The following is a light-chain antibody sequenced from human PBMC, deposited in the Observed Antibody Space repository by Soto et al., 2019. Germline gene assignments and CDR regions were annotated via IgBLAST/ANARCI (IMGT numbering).Light chain of an antibody. CDR1: SSDVGAYDY. Sequence: QSALTQPASVSGSPGQSIAISCTGTSSDVGAYDYVSWYQQHPDTAPKLMIYEVSNRPSGVSDRFSGSKSVNTATLTISRLQAEDEADYYCASYATTSTRVFGTGTKLTVL. CDR3: ASYATTSTRV. V-gene: IGLV2-14*03. CDR2: EVS. J-gene: IGLJ1*01.